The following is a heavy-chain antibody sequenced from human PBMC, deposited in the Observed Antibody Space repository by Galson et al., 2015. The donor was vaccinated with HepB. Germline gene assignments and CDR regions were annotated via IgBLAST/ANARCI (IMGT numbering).Heavy chain of an antibody. D-gene: IGHD1-26*01. Sequence: SLRLSCAASGFTFSDYYMSWIRQAPGKGLECVSYISNSGSYTNYADSVKGRFTISRDNAKNSLYLQMNSLRAEDTAVYYCARLTVYSGSYCFDYWGQGNLVTVSS. V-gene: IGHV3-11*06. CDR2: ISNSGSYT. J-gene: IGHJ4*02. CDR3: ARLTVYSGSYCFDY. CDR1: GFTFSDYY.